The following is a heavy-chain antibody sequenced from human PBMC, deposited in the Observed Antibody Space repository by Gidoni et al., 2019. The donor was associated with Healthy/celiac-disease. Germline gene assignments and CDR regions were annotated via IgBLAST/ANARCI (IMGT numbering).Heavy chain of an antibody. CDR2: INSDGSSK. J-gene: IGHJ4*02. V-gene: IGHV3-74*01. CDR1: GFTFSSYW. CDR3: ARTPGYYYESSGYLVY. D-gene: IGHD3-22*01. Sequence: LSCAASGFTFSSYWMHWVRQAPGKGLVWVSRINSDGSSKSYADSVKGRFTISRDNAKNTLYLQMNSLRAEDTAVYYCARTPGYYYESSGYLVYWGQGTLVTVSS.